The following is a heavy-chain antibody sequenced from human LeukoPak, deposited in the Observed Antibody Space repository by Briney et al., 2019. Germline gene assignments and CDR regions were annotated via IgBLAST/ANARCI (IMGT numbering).Heavy chain of an antibody. CDR3: ARGYDYGDYVGDFDY. D-gene: IGHD4-17*01. J-gene: IGHJ4*02. Sequence: ASVKVSCKASGYTFTSYPISSVRQAPGKGLEWMGWITAYNGNTNYAQNLQGRVTMTTDTSTSTAYMELRNLRSDDTAVYYCARGYDYGDYVGDFDYWGQGTLVTVSS. V-gene: IGHV1-18*01. CDR2: ITAYNGNT. CDR1: GYTFTSYP.